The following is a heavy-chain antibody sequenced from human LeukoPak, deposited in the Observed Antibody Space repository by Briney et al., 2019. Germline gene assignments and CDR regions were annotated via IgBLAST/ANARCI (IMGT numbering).Heavy chain of an antibody. J-gene: IGHJ4*02. D-gene: IGHD3-10*01. CDR2: INWNGGST. V-gene: IGHV3-20*04. CDR3: ARANYYGSGSSGY. CDR1: GFTFDDHG. Sequence: GGSLRLSCAASGFTFDDHGMSWVRQAPGKGLEWVAGINWNGGSTGYADSVKGRFTISRDNAKNSLYLQMNSLRAEDTAVYYCARANYYGSGSSGYWGQGTLVTVSS.